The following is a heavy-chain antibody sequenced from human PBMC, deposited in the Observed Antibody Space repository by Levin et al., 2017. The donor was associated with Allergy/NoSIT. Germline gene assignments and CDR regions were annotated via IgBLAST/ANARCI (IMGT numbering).Heavy chain of an antibody. D-gene: IGHD5-18*01. CDR3: ARVAGYRYGYCFHY. V-gene: IGHV4-30-2*01. CDR1: GGSISSGGYS. CDR2: IYLSGST. Sequence: LRLSCAVSGGSISSGGYSWSWIRQPPGKGLEWIGNIYLSGSTNDNPSLKSRVTMSVDRSKNQFSLKLSYVTAADTAVYYCARVAGYRYGYCFHYGGPGTLVTVSS. J-gene: IGHJ4*02.